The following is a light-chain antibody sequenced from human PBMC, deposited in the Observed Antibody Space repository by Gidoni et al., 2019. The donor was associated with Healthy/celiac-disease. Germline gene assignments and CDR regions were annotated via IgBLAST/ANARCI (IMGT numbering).Light chain of an antibody. CDR1: QSVSSN. CDR3: QQYNNWPGT. V-gene: IGKV3-15*01. Sequence: EIVMTQSPATLSVSPGERATLSCRASQSVSSNLAWYQHKAGQAPRILIYGASTRATGIPARFSGSGSGTEFTLTISSLQSEDFAVYYCQQYNNWPGTFGQGTKVEIK. J-gene: IGKJ1*01. CDR2: GAS.